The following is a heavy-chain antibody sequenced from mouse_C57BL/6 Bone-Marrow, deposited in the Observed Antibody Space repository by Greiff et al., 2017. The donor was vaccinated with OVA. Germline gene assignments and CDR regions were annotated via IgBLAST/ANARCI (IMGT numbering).Heavy chain of an antibody. J-gene: IGHJ2*01. D-gene: IGHD2-4*01. V-gene: IGHV5-4*03. Sequence: DVKLVESGGGLVKPGGSLKLSCAASGFTFSSYAMSWVRQTPEKRLEWVATISDGGSYTYYPDNVKGRFTISRDNAKNNLYLQMSHLKSEDTAMYYCARGIYYDYDEGDYWGQGTTLTVSS. CDR2: ISDGGSYT. CDR1: GFTFSSYA. CDR3: ARGIYYDYDEGDY.